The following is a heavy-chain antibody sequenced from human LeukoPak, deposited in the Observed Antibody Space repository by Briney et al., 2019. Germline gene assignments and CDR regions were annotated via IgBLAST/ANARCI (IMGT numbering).Heavy chain of an antibody. CDR1: GFTVSSNY. D-gene: IGHD7-27*01. CDR3: ARDLGSDYYYGMDV. CDR2: ISSSGSTI. Sequence: GGSLRLSCAASGFTVSSNYMSWVRQAPGKGLEWVSYISSSGSTIYYADSVKGRFTISRDNAKNSLYLQMNSLRAEDTAVYYCARDLGSDYYYGMDVWGQGTTVTVSS. J-gene: IGHJ6*02. V-gene: IGHV3-11*01.